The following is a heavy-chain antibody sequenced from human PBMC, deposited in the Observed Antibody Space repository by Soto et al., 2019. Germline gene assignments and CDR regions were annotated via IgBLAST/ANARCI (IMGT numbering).Heavy chain of an antibody. V-gene: IGHV1-3*01. D-gene: IGHD2-2*02. Sequence: QVQLVQSGAEVKKPGASVKVSCKASGYTFTSYAMHWVRQAPGQRLEWMGWINAGNGNTKYSQKFQGRVTITRDTSASTAYMELSSLRSEDTAVYYCARVPPYCSSTSCYKIDYHYMDVWGKGTTVTVSS. CDR2: INAGNGNT. CDR1: GYTFTSYA. CDR3: ARVPPYCSSTSCYKIDYHYMDV. J-gene: IGHJ6*03.